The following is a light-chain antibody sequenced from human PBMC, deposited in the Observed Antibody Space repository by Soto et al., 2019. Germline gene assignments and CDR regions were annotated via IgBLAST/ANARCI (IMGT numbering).Light chain of an antibody. J-gene: IGKJ1*01. Sequence: DIQMTQSPSTLSASVGDRVTITCRASLSVSTWLAWYQQKPGQAPKLLIYDVFTLTSGVPSRFSGSGSGTEFTLTISGLQPGDFATYYCQHYNDDPSWSFGQGTKV. CDR2: DVF. CDR3: QHYNDDPSWS. V-gene: IGKV1-5*01. CDR1: LSVSTW.